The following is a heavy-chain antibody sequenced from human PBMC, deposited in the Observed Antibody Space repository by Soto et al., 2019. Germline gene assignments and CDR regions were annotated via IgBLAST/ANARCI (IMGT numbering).Heavy chain of an antibody. J-gene: IGHJ4*02. Sequence: ASVKVSCKASGYTFTSYAMHWVRQAPGQRLERMGWINAGNGNTKYSQKFQGRVTITRDTSASTAYMELSSLRSEDTAVYYCATSPSSAITYYFDYWGQGTLVTVSS. CDR1: GYTFTSYA. CDR2: INAGNGNT. D-gene: IGHD1-20*01. V-gene: IGHV1-3*01. CDR3: ATSPSSAITYYFDY.